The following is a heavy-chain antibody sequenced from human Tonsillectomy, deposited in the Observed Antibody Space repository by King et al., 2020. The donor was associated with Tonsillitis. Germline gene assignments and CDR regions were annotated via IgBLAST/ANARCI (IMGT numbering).Heavy chain of an antibody. Sequence: VQLVESGGGLVQPGGSLRLSCAASGFTFSSYWMHWVRQAPGKGLVWVSRINSDGSSTSYADSVKGRFTISRDNAKNTLYLQMNSLRAEDTAVYYCARDPSIFGVFIIHYYYGMDVWGQGTTVTVSS. J-gene: IGHJ6*02. D-gene: IGHD3-3*01. CDR3: ARDPSIFGVFIIHYYYGMDV. CDR2: INSDGSST. CDR1: GFTFSSYW. V-gene: IGHV3-74*01.